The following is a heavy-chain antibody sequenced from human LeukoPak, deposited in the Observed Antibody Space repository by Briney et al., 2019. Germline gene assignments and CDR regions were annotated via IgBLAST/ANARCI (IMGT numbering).Heavy chain of an antibody. CDR1: GFTFSSYD. V-gene: IGHV3-23*01. CDR3: AKVGVQEDTAMDFDY. Sequence: PGGSLRLSCAASGFTFSSYDMSWVRQAPGKGLEWVAAISGSGGSTYYADSVKGRFTISRDNSKNTLYLQMNSLRAEDTAVYYCAKVGVQEDTAMDFDYWGQGTLVTVSS. CDR2: ISGSGGST. D-gene: IGHD5-18*01. J-gene: IGHJ4*02.